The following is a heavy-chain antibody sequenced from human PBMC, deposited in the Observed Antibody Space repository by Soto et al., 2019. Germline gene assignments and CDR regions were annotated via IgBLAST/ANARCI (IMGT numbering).Heavy chain of an antibody. CDR3: ASPPFYTARVPE. D-gene: IGHD5-18*01. CDR2: IYHSGST. V-gene: IGHV4-4*02. J-gene: IGHJ4*02. Sequence: SETLSLTCDVSGVSISSSSWWSWVRQPPGKGLEWVGEIYHSGSTNYNPSLKSRVTISVDKSKNQFSLRLTSVTAADTAVYYCASPPFYTARVPEGGQETLVTVSS. CDR1: GVSISSSSW.